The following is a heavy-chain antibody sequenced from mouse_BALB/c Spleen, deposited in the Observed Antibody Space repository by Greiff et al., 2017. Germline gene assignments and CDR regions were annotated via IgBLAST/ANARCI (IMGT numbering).Heavy chain of an antibody. CDR3: APANWDPYYAMDY. D-gene: IGHD4-1*01. CDR2: ISYSGST. J-gene: IGHJ4*01. CDR1: GYSITSDYA. Sequence: VQLKESGPGLVKPSQSLSLTCTVTGYSITSDYAWNWIRQFPGNKLEWMGYISYSGSTSYNPSLKSRISITRDTSKNQFFLQLNSVTTEDTATYYCAPANWDPYYAMDYWGQGTSVTVSS. V-gene: IGHV3-2*02.